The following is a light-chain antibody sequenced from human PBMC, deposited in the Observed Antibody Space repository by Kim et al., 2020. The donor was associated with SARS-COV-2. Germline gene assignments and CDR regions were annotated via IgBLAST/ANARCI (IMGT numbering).Light chain of an antibody. Sequence: YDYVSWYQQHPWKAPKLIIYDVSERPSGVSYRFSGSKSGNTASLTISRLRAEDEADYYCSSYTTSTTWVFGGGTQLTVL. CDR1: YDY. J-gene: IGLJ3*02. CDR3: SSYTTSTTWV. V-gene: IGLV2-14*03. CDR2: DVS.